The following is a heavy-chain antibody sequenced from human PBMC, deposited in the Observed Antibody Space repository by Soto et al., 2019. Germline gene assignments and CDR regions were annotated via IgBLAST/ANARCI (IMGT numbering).Heavy chain of an antibody. Sequence: SVKVSCKASGGTFSSYAISWVRQAPGRGLEWMGGIIPIFGTANYAQKFQGRVTITADESTSTAYMELSSLRSEDTAVYYCARGRDFWRFPARDAFDIWGQGTMVTVSS. V-gene: IGHV1-69*13. CDR3: ARGRDFWRFPARDAFDI. D-gene: IGHD3-3*01. J-gene: IGHJ3*02. CDR2: IIPIFGTA. CDR1: GGTFSSYA.